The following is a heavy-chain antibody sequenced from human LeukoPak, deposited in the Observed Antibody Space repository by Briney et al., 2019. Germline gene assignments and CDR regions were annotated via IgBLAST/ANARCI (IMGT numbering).Heavy chain of an antibody. V-gene: IGHV5-51*01. Sequence: GESLKISRKGSGYSFTGYWIGWVRQLPGKGLEGMGIIYPGDSDTRYSPSFQGQVIISADKSISTAYLQWSSLKASDTAMYYCARHRDVLGDPLWFDPWGQGTLVTVSS. CDR3: ARHRDVLGDPLWFDP. D-gene: IGHD3-16*01. CDR2: IYPGDSDT. J-gene: IGHJ5*02. CDR1: GYSFTGYW.